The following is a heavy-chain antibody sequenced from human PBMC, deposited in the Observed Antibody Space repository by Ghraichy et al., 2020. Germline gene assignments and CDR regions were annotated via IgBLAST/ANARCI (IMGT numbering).Heavy chain of an antibody. D-gene: IGHD3-10*01. Sequence: SETLSLTCTVSGGSITSSRYYWGWIRQPPGKGLEWIGSIFYSGTTYYNPSLKSRLTISVDTSRDQFSLTLTSVTAAATAVYYCARHVGGEGFDYWGQGTLVTVSS. CDR3: ARHVGGEGFDY. J-gene: IGHJ4*02. V-gene: IGHV4-39*01. CDR2: IFYSGTT. CDR1: GGSITSSRYY.